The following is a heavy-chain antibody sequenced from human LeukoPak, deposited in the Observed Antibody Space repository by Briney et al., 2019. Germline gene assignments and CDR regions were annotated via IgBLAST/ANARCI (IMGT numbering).Heavy chain of an antibody. V-gene: IGHV3-48*03. CDR2: LTTSGSTK. CDR3: GRDHGGSSPFDY. J-gene: IGHJ4*02. D-gene: IGHD4-23*01. Sequence: GGSLRLSCATSGFTFSNYEMNWVRQAPGKGLEWISYLTTSGSTKYYADSVKGRFTISRDNAKNSLYLHMNSLRAEDTAVYYCGRDHGGSSPFDYWGQGTLVTVSS. CDR1: GFTFSNYE.